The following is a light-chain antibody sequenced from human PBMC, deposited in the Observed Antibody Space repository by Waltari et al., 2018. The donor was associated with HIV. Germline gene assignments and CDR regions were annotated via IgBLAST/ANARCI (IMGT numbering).Light chain of an antibody. CDR3: QQYYDTPWT. CDR2: WAS. J-gene: IGKJ1*01. Sequence: DIVMTQSPDSLAVSLGERATLNCKSSQSVLYNSNNKNYLAGYQHKPGQPPKLLIYWASTRESGVPDRFSGSGSGTDFTLTISSLQTEDVAVYYCQQYYDTPWTFGQGTKVEIK. CDR1: QSVLYNSNNKNY. V-gene: IGKV4-1*01.